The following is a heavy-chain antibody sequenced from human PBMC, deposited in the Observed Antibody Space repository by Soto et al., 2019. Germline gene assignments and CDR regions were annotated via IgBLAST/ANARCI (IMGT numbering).Heavy chain of an antibody. V-gene: IGHV4-34*01. D-gene: IGHD6-6*01. Sequence: QVQLQQWGAGLLKPSETLSLTCAVYGGSFSGYYWSWIRQPPGKGLEWIGEINHSGSTNYNPSLKSRVTISVDTSKNQFSLKLSSVTAADTAVYYCARVGRGIAARPSNYYYYYYMDVWGKGTTVTVSS. CDR2: INHSGST. CDR3: ARVGRGIAARPSNYYYYYYMDV. CDR1: GGSFSGYY. J-gene: IGHJ6*03.